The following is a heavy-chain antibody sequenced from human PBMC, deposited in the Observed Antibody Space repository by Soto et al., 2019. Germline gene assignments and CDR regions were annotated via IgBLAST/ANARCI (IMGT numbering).Heavy chain of an antibody. D-gene: IGHD2-8*01. CDR3: ARQYCTNGVCLLDAFDI. J-gene: IGHJ3*02. V-gene: IGHV1-2*04. CDR1: GYTFTGYY. Sequence: ASVKVSCKASGYTFTGYYMHWVRQAPGQGLEWMGWINPNSGGTNYAQKFQGWVTMTRDTSIITAYMELSRLRSDDTAVYYCARQYCTNGVCLLDAFDIWGQGTMVTVSS. CDR2: INPNSGGT.